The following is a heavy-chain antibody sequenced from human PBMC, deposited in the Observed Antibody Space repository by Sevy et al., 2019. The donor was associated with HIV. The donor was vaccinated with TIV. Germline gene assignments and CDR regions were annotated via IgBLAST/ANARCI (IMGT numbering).Heavy chain of an antibody. CDR2: IIPIFGTA. J-gene: IGHJ6*02. V-gene: IGHV1-69*13. CDR3: ARVASDVMDV. CDR1: GGTFSSYA. Sequence: ASVKVSCKASGGTFSSYAISWVRQAPGQGLEWMGGIIPIFGTANYAQKFQGRVTITADESTSTAYMELSSLRSEDTAAYYCARVASDVMDVWGQGTTVTVSS.